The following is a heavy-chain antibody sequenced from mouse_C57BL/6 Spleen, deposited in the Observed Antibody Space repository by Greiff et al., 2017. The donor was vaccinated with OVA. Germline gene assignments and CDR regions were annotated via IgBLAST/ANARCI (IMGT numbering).Heavy chain of an antibody. V-gene: IGHV5-9-1*02. CDR1: GFTFSSYA. CDR2: ISSGGDYI. Sequence: EVQLVESGAGLVKPGGSLKLSCAASGFTFSSYAMSWVRQTPEKRLEWVAYISSGGDYIYYADTVKGRFTISRDNARNTLYLQMSSLKSEDTAMYYCTRGDYEAYYAMDYWGQGTSVTVSS. J-gene: IGHJ4*01. CDR3: TRGDYEAYYAMDY. D-gene: IGHD2-4*01.